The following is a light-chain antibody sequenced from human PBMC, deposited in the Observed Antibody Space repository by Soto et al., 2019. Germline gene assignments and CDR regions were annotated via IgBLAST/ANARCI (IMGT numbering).Light chain of an antibody. Sequence: QSALTQPPSASGSPGQAVTISCTGTSRDIGGYDFVSWYQVRPGEAPQLIIYNVNGRPSGVPRRSSGSKSGNTASLTISGLQAEDEADYYCCSYVGSNIFYVFGTGTKVTVL. CDR3: CSYVGSNIFYV. CDR2: NVN. CDR1: SRDIGGYDF. J-gene: IGLJ1*01. V-gene: IGLV2-8*01.